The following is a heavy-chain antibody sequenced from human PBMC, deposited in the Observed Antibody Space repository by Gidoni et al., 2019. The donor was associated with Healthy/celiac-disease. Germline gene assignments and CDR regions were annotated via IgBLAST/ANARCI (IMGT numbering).Heavy chain of an antibody. CDR1: RDSVSSNSPA. J-gene: IGHJ5*02. Sequence: QVQLQQSGPGLVKPAQPLSLTCSISRDSVSSNSPAWNWIRQSPSRGLEWLGRPYYRSKWYNDYAVSVKSRITINPDTSKNQFSLQLNSVTPEDTAVYYCARDRWGIAVAGSWFDPWGQGTLVTVSS. V-gene: IGHV6-1*01. CDR2: PYYRSKWYN. D-gene: IGHD6-19*01. CDR3: ARDRWGIAVAGSWFDP.